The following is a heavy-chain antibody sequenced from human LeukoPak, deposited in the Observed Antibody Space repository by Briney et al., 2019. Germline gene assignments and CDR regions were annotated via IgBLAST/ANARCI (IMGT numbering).Heavy chain of an antibody. CDR2: ITGSGGGT. V-gene: IGHV3-23*01. CDR3: AKDGQYGDYWYYYMDV. J-gene: IGHJ6*03. CDR1: GFTFDDYG. Sequence: PGGSLRLSCAASGFTFDDYGMSWVRQAPGKGLEWVSAITGSGGGTYYADSVKGRFTISRDNSKNTLYLQMNSLRAEDTAVYYCAKDGQYGDYWYYYMDVWGKGTTVTVSS. D-gene: IGHD4/OR15-4a*01.